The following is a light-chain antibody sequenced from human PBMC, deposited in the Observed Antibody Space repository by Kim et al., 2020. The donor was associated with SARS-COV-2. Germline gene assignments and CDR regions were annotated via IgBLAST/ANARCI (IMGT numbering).Light chain of an antibody. J-gene: IGLJ2*01. V-gene: IGLV2-23*01. Sequence: QYALTQPASVSGSPGQSITISCTGTSSDIGSYSLVSWYQQYPGEAPKLMIYEGSERPSGVSPRFSGSKSGNTASLTISGLQAEDEADYYCCSHAGGGTMLFGGGTQLTVL. CDR3: CSHAGGGTML. CDR1: SSDIGSYSL. CDR2: EGS.